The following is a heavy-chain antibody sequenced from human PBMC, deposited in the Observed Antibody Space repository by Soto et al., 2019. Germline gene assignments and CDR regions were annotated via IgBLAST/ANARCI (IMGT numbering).Heavy chain of an antibody. D-gene: IGHD6-13*01. CDR1: GFTFSSYG. CDR2: ISYDGSNK. J-gene: IGHJ6*02. CDR3: VLFGSSSWYAAGGGSDGMDV. Sequence: GGSLRLSCAASGFTFSSYGMHWVRQAPGKGLEWVAVISYDGSNKYYADSVKGRFTIPRDNSKNTLYLQMNSLRAEDTAVYYCVLFGSSSWYAAGGGSDGMDVWGQGATVTVSS. V-gene: IGHV3-30*03.